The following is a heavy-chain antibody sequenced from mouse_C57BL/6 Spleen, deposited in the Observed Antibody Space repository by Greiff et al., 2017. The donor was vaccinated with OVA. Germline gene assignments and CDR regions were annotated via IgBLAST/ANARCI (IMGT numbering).Heavy chain of an antibody. D-gene: IGHD1-1*01. J-gene: IGHJ3*01. CDR2: IYPRSGNT. CDR1: GYTFTSYG. CDR3: ARSRTTVVATEGSWFAY. V-gene: IGHV1-81*01. Sequence: QVQLQQSGAELARPGASVKLSCKASGYTFTSYGISWVKQRTGQGLEWIGEIYPRSGNTYYNEKFKGKATLTADKSSSTAYMELRSLTSEDSAVYCGARSRTTVVATEGSWFAYWGQGTLVTVSA.